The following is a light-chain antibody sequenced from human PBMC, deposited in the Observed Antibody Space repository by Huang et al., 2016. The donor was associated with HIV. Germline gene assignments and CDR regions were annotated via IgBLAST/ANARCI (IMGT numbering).Light chain of an antibody. CDR1: QSVLYSSNNKNY. V-gene: IGKV4-1*01. CDR2: WAS. Sequence: DIVMTQSPDSLAVSLGERATINCKSSQSVLYSSNNKNYLAWYQQKPGQPPKLLIYWASTRESGVPDRVSGSGSGTDFTPTISSLQAEDVAVYYCQQYYSTRTFGQGTKVEIK. J-gene: IGKJ1*01. CDR3: QQYYSTRT.